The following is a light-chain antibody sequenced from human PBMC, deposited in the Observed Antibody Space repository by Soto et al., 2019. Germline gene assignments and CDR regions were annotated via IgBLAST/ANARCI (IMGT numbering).Light chain of an antibody. CDR3: QSYDSSLSGSEV. V-gene: IGLV1-40*01. CDR1: SSNIGAGHD. Sequence: QSVLTQPPSVSGAPGQRVTISCTGSSSNIGAGHDVHWYQHLPGTAPKLLINGNGNRPSGVPDRFSGSKSGTPASLAITGLQTEDEADYYCQSYDSSLSGSEVFGTGTKVTVL. J-gene: IGLJ1*01. CDR2: GNG.